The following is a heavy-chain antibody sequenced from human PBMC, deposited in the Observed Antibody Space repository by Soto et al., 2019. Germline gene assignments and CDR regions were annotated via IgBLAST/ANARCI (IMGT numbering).Heavy chain of an antibody. J-gene: IGHJ2*01. CDR3: VRGRLGQAKGRPTWYVDV. Sequence: QVQLVQSGAEVKKPGASVKVSCRASGYTFNTYDINWVRQAPGQGLEWMGWMNPNSGNTGSAQKFKGRVTMTRNTSISTAYLELSSLRSDDTAVYYCVRGRLGQAKGRPTWYVDVWGRGTLV. CDR1: GYTFNTYD. CDR2: MNPNSGNT. V-gene: IGHV1-8*01. D-gene: IGHD4-4*01.